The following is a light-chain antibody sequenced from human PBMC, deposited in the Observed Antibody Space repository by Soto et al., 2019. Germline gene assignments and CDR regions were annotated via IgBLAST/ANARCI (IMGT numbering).Light chain of an antibody. CDR1: QAIHSY. CDR3: QQRET. J-gene: IGKJ3*01. Sequence: DIQMTQSPSSLSASVGDRVTITCRASQAIHSYLNWYQQKPGKAPNLLISATSTLQSGVPSRFSGSGSGTDFTLTISSLQPEDFATYYCQQRETFGPGTKVDIK. CDR2: ATS. V-gene: IGKV1-39*01.